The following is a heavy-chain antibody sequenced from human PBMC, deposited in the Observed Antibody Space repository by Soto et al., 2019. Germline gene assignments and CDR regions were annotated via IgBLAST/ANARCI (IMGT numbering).Heavy chain of an antibody. CDR1: GFTFSSYA. CDR3: AKDYMRVDTAMVTGDY. J-gene: IGHJ4*02. V-gene: IGHV3-23*01. D-gene: IGHD5-18*01. CDR2: ISGSGGST. Sequence: LRLSCAASGFTFSSYAMSWVRQAPGKGLEWVSAISGSGGSTYYADSVKGRFTISGDNSKNTLYLQMNSLRAEDTAVYYCAKDYMRVDTAMVTGDYWGQGTLVTVSS.